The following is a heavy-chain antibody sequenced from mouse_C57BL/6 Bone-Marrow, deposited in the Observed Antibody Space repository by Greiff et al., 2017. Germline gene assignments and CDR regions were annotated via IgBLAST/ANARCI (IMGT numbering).Heavy chain of an antibody. CDR3: ARSYYGSSYWYFDV. D-gene: IGHD1-1*01. CDR1: GYSFTGYF. Sequence: VQLQQSGPELVKPGDSVKISCKASGYSFTGYFMNWVMQSHGKSLEWIGRINPYNGDTFYNQKFKGKATLTVDKSSSTAHMELRSLTSEDSAVYYCARSYYGSSYWYFDVWGTGTTVTVSS. V-gene: IGHV1-20*01. CDR2: INPYNGDT. J-gene: IGHJ1*03.